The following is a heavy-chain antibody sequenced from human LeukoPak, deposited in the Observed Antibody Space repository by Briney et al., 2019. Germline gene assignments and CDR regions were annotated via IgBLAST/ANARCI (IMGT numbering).Heavy chain of an antibody. CDR1: SDSINSYC. CDR3: ARDPDWFGATSKYYYYGMDV. CDR2: IDPSGNT. J-gene: IGHJ6*02. Sequence: ETLSLTCSVSSDSINSYCWSWIRQPPGKELEWIGYIDPSGNTNYNPSLNSRVAISVDMSKNQFFLKVISLTAADTAMYYCARDPDWFGATSKYYYYGMDVWGQGTTVTVSS. D-gene: IGHD3-10*01. V-gene: IGHV4-4*08.